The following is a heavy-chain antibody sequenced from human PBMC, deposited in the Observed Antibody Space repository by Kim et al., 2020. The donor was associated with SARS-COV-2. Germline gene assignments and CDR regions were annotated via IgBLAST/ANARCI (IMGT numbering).Heavy chain of an antibody. J-gene: IGHJ5*02. V-gene: IGHV1-2*02. CDR2: PNMGGT. Sequence: PNMGGTKYAQKLQGRVTMTRDTSISTAYMELSRLRSDDTAVYYCARGFDPWGQGTLVTVSS. CDR3: ARGFDP.